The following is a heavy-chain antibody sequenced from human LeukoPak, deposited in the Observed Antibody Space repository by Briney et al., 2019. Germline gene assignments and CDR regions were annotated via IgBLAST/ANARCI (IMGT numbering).Heavy chain of an antibody. CDR2: ISGSGGIT. CDR1: GFTFSSYV. J-gene: IGHJ4*02. V-gene: IGHV3-23*01. CDR3: ARGYSGQGRYFDY. D-gene: IGHD1-26*01. Sequence: EGSLRLSCAASGFTFSSYVMSWVRQAPGKGQEWVSGISGSGGITYYADSVKGRFTISRDNSKNTLYLQMNSLRAEDTAVYYCARGYSGQGRYFDYWGQGTLVTVSS.